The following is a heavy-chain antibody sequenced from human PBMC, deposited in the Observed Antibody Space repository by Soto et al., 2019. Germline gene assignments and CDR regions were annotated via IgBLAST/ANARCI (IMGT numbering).Heavy chain of an antibody. CDR2: IYWDDDK. D-gene: IGHD2-8*01. CDR1: GFSLSTSGVG. J-gene: IGHJ6*02. V-gene: IGHV2-5*02. CDR3: AHSVLRGSRYPYYYYGMDV. Sequence: QITLKESGPTLVKPTQTLTLTCTFSGFSLSTSGVGVGWIRQPPGKALEWLALIYWDDDKRYSPSLKSRLTITKDTSKNQVVLTMTNMDPVDTATYYCAHSVLRGSRYPYYYYGMDVWDQGTTVTVSS.